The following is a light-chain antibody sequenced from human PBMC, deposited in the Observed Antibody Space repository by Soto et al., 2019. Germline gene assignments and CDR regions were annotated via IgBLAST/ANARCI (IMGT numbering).Light chain of an antibody. CDR1: QGISSW. CDR2: AAS. CDR3: QQAYSFPIT. J-gene: IGKJ5*01. V-gene: IGKV1-12*01. Sequence: MQLTQSAASVFALAGDRVTITCRASQGISSWLAWYQQKPGKAPKLLIYAASTLQSGVPSRFSGNGSGTDFTLIISSLQPEDSATYYCQQAYSFPITFGQGTRLEIK.